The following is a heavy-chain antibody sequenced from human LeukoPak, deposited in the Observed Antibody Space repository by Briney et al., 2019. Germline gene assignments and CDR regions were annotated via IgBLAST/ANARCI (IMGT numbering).Heavy chain of an antibody. V-gene: IGHV1-46*01. CDR3: ARGGEIVVVPAATMNWFDP. CDR2: INPSGGST. D-gene: IGHD2-2*01. CDR1: GYTFTSYY. J-gene: IGHJ5*02. Sequence: ASVKVSCKASGYTFTSYYVHWVRQAPGQGLEWMGIINPSGGSTSYAQKFQGRVTMTRDTSTSTVYMELSSLRSEDTAVYYCARGGEIVVVPAATMNWFDPWGQGTLVTVSS.